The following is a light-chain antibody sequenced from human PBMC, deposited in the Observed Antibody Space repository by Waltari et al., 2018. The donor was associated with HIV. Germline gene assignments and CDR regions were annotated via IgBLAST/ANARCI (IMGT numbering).Light chain of an antibody. J-gene: IGLJ2*01. CDR1: SSNIGSNC. CDR3: ATWNDSL. V-gene: IGLV1-47*01. CDR2: RNN. Sequence: QSVLTQPPSASGTPGQRVTISCSGSSSNIGSNCVYWNHHLPGTAPKLLVYRNNQWPSGAPDRLSGSKSGTSASLAISGLRSEDEADYYCATWNDSLVGGGTKLTVL.